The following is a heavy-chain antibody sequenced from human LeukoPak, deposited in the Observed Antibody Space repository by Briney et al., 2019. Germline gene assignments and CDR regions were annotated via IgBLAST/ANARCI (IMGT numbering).Heavy chain of an antibody. J-gene: IGHJ3*02. V-gene: IGHV3-20*04. D-gene: IGHD5-12*01. CDR1: GFTFDDYG. CDR3: ARVRGGYSAYDFGAFDI. CDR2: INWNGDRT. Sequence: PGGSLRLSCAASGFTFDDYGMNWVRHAPGKGLEWVSGINWNGDRTGYADSVKGRFTISRDNAKNSLYLQMNSLRAEDTALFYCARVRGGYSAYDFGAFDIWSQGTMVTVSS.